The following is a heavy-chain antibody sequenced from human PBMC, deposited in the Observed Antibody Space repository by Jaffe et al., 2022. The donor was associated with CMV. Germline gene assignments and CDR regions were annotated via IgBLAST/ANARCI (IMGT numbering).Heavy chain of an antibody. D-gene: IGHD3-9*01. CDR3: ARYTTVLRYFDWTPQKDAFDI. CDR2: IYHSGST. J-gene: IGHJ3*02. CDR1: GGSISSSNW. Sequence: QVQLQESGPGLVKPSGTLSLTCAVSGGSISSSNWWSWVRQPPGKGLEWIGEIYHSGSTNYNPSLKSRVTISVDKSKNQFSLKLSSVTAADTAVYYCARYTTVLRYFDWTPQKDAFDIWGQGTMVTVSS. V-gene: IGHV4-4*02.